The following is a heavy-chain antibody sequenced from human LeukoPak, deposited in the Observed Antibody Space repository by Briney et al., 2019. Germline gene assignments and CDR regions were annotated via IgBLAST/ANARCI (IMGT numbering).Heavy chain of an antibody. J-gene: IGHJ5*02. CDR2: IHSSGGT. CDR1: GFTFSSYS. V-gene: IGHV3-53*01. CDR3: IVFGDSNH. Sequence: PGGSLRLSCAASGFTFSSYSMNWVRQAPGKGLEWVSAIHSSGGTYYADSVKGRFTTSRDTSKNTLYLQINSLRVEDTAVYYCIVFGDSNHWGQGTLVTVSS. D-gene: IGHD4-17*01.